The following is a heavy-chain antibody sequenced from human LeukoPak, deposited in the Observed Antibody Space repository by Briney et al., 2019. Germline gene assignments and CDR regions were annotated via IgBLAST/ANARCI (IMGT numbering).Heavy chain of an antibody. J-gene: IGHJ4*02. CDR3: ARGRWTGYPFDFEY. CDR2: MNPNSGST. V-gene: IGHV1-8*03. Sequence: ASVKVSCKASGYTFTSYDINWVGQATGQGLEWMGWMNPNSGSTGYAQKFQGRVTITRNTSISTAYMELSGLRSEDTAVYYCARGRWTGYPFDFEYWGPGTLVTVSS. CDR1: GYTFTSYD. D-gene: IGHD5-12*01.